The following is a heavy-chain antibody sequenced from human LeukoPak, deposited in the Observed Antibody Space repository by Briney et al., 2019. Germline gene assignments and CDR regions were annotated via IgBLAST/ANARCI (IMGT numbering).Heavy chain of an antibody. CDR2: IIPIFGTA. Sequence: GASVKVSCKASGYTFTSYGISWVRQAPGQGLEWMGGIIPIFGTANYAQKFQGRVTITADESTSTAYMELSSLRSEDTAVYYCARESDIAARRGVGYYYYGMDVWGQGTTVTVSS. J-gene: IGHJ6*02. CDR1: GYTFTSYG. CDR3: ARESDIAARRGVGYYYYGMDV. V-gene: IGHV1-69*13. D-gene: IGHD6-6*01.